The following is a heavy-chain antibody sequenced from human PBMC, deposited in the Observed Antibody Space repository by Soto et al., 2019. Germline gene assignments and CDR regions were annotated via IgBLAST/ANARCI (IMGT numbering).Heavy chain of an antibody. V-gene: IGHV4-59*01. CDR1: GGSISSYY. CDR3: ASSGRVLDYYDSSGYKGDYYYYGMDV. D-gene: IGHD3-22*01. Sequence: SETLSLTCTVSGGSISSYYWSWIRQPPGKGLEWIGYIYYSGSTNYNPSLKSRVTISVDTSKNQFSLKLSSVTAADTAVYYCASSGRVLDYYDSSGYKGDYYYYGMDVWGQGTTVT. CDR2: IYYSGST. J-gene: IGHJ6*02.